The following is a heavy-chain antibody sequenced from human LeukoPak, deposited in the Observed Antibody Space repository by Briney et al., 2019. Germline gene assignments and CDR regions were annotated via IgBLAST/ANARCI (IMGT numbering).Heavy chain of an antibody. V-gene: IGHV3-21*01. CDR3: ARQKSNYDFWSGYYPPQPIDY. CDR2: ISSSSSYI. D-gene: IGHD3-3*01. Sequence: GGSLRLSCAASGFTFSSYSMNWVRQAPGKGLEWVSSISSSSSYIYYADSVKGRFTISRDNAKNSLYLQMNSLRAEDTAVYYCARQKSNYDFWSGYYPPQPIDYWGQGTLVTVSS. CDR1: GFTFSSYS. J-gene: IGHJ4*02.